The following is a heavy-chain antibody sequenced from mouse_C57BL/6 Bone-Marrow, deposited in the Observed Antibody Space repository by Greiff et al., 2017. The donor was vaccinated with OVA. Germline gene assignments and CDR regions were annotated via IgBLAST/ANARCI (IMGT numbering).Heavy chain of an antibody. V-gene: IGHV14-2*01. Sequence: VQLQPSGAELVKPGASVTLSCTASGFTFTDYYLHWVKQRTEQGLAWIGRIDPEDGETKYAPKFQGKATITADTSSNTAYLQLSSLTSEDTAVYYCARSVYGNLYYFDYWGQGTTLTVSS. CDR3: ARSVYGNLYYFDY. J-gene: IGHJ2*01. CDR1: GFTFTDYY. CDR2: IDPEDGET. D-gene: IGHD2-1*01.